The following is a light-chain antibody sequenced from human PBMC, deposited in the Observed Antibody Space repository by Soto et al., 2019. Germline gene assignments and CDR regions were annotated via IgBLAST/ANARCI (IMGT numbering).Light chain of an antibody. V-gene: IGKV3-15*01. CDR3: QQYNKWPPWT. J-gene: IGKJ1*01. Sequence: EIVMTQSPVTLSVSPGEGATLFCRASQSVRNNLAWYQQKPGLAPRLLIYAVSTRATGVPARFSGNGSETEFTLTIGGLQSDDFALYYCQQYNKWPPWTFGQGTKVEIK. CDR1: QSVRNN. CDR2: AVS.